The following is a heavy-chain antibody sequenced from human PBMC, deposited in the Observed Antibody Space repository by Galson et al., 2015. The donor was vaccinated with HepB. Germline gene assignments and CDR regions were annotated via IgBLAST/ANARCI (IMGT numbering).Heavy chain of an antibody. CDR1: GYTFTSYG. CDR2: ISAYNGNT. V-gene: IGHV1-18*01. J-gene: IGHJ5*02. D-gene: IGHD2-15*01. Sequence: SVKVSCKASGYTFTSYGISWVRQAPGQGLEWMGWISAYNGNTNYAQKLQGRVTMTTDTSTSTAYMELRSLRSDDTAVYFCARGALVLGGGATQNNWFDPWGQGTLVTVSS. CDR3: ARGALVLGGGATQNNWFDP.